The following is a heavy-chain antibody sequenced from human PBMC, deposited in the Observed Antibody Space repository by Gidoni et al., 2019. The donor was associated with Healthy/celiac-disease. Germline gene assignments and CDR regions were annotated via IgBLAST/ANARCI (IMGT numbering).Heavy chain of an antibody. CDR3: ARHYYDSSGYYSMPNAFDI. CDR1: GYSIRSGYY. J-gene: IGHJ3*02. CDR2: IYHSGST. Sequence: QVQLQESGPGLVKPSETLSLTFTVSGYSIRSGYYWGWIRQPPGKGLEWIGSIYHSGSTYYNPSLKSRVTISVDTSKNQFSLKLSSVTAADTAVYYCARHYYDSSGYYSMPNAFDIWGQGTMVTVSS. V-gene: IGHV4-38-2*02. D-gene: IGHD3-22*01.